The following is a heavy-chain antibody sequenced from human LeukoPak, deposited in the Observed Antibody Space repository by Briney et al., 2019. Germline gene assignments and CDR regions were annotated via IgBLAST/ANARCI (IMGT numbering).Heavy chain of an antibody. Sequence: SETLSLTCAVYGGSFSGYYWSWIRQPPGKGLEWIGEINHSGSTNYNPSLKSRVTISVDTSKNQFSLKLSSVTAADTAVYYCARVTCGGDCYHYYYYYYMDVWGKGTTVTVSS. D-gene: IGHD2-21*02. CDR2: INHSGST. J-gene: IGHJ6*03. V-gene: IGHV4-34*01. CDR3: ARVTCGGDCYHYYYYYYMDV. CDR1: GGSFSGYY.